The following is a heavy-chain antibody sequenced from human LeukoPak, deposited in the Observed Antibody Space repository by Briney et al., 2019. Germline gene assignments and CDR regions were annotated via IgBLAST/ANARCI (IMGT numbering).Heavy chain of an antibody. V-gene: IGHV3-7*01. CDR1: GFTFSSYW. Sequence: PGGSLRLSCAASGFTFSSYWMSWVRQSPGKGLEWVANIKQDGSEKYYVDSVKRRFTISRNNDKNSQYLQMNIITAEDTAVYYCARELIMDYSKNGGLFDYWGQGTLVSVSS. D-gene: IGHD4-11*01. CDR2: IKQDGSEK. J-gene: IGHJ4*02. CDR3: ARELIMDYSKNGGLFDY.